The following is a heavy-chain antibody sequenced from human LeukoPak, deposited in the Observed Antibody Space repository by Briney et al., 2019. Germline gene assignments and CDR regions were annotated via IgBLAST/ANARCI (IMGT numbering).Heavy chain of an antibody. Sequence: GGSLRLSCAASGFTFSSYAMHWVRQAPGKGLEWVAVISYDGSNKYYADSVKGRFTISRDNSKNTLYLQMNSLRAEDTAVYYCARDFEEYSGSYQAGYWGQGTLVTVSS. CDR1: GFTFSSYA. V-gene: IGHV3-30*04. J-gene: IGHJ4*02. D-gene: IGHD1-26*01. CDR3: ARDFEEYSGSYQAGY. CDR2: ISYDGSNK.